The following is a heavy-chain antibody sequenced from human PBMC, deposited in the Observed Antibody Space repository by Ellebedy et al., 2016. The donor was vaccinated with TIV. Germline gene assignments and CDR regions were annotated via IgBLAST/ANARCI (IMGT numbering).Heavy chain of an antibody. J-gene: IGHJ2*01. Sequence: SETLSLTCTVSGGSVSRTSYYWGWIRQPPGKGLDWIGRIYYSGDTYYSPSLKSRVTMSVDPSKNQFSLKLSSVTAADTAVYYCARLDYGDVDHNWHFDLWGRGTLVTVSS. D-gene: IGHD4-17*01. CDR2: IYYSGDT. CDR1: GGSVSRTSYY. CDR3: ARLDYGDVDHNWHFDL. V-gene: IGHV4-39*01.